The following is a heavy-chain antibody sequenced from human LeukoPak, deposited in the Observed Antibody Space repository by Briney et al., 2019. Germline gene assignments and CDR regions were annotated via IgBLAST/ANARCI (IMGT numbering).Heavy chain of an antibody. Sequence: SGPTLVKPTQTLTLTCTFSGLSLNTAGLCVSWFRQPPGKALECLARIDWDDETFYSTSLRTRLSIFKDTSKNLVVLTMTNMGPQDTATSYCARTRGASGSYYPDYWGQGTLVTVSS. CDR1: GLSLNTAGLC. J-gene: IGHJ4*02. D-gene: IGHD3-10*01. CDR3: ARTRGASGSYYPDY. V-gene: IGHV2-70*17. CDR2: IDWDDET.